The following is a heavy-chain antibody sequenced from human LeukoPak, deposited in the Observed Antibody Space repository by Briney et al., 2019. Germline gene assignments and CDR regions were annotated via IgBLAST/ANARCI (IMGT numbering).Heavy chain of an antibody. CDR1: GGTFSSYA. V-gene: IGHV1-69*13. CDR2: IIPIFGTA. Sequence: ASVKVSCKASGGTFSSYAISWVRQAPGQGLEWMGGIIPIFGTANYAQKFQGRVTITADESTSTAYMELSSLRSEDTAVYYCARGYYDMLRYYYYGTDVWGQGTTVTVSS. J-gene: IGHJ6*02. D-gene: IGHD3-22*01. CDR3: ARGYYDMLRYYYYGTDV.